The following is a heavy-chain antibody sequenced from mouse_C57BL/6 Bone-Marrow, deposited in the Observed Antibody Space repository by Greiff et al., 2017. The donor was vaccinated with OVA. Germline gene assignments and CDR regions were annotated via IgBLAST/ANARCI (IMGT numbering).Heavy chain of an antibody. J-gene: IGHJ3*01. CDR1: GYTFTDYA. CDR3: ARYLPPEIAY. D-gene: IGHD5-1-1*01. V-gene: IGHV1-67*01. CDR2: ISTNYGDA. Sequence: VQLQQSGPELVRPGVSVKISCKGSGYTFTDYAMHWVNQSHAKSLEWIGVISTNYGDASYNQKYKDKATMTVDKYSSTDYMELARLTSEDSAVYYCARYLPPEIAYWGQGTLVTVSA.